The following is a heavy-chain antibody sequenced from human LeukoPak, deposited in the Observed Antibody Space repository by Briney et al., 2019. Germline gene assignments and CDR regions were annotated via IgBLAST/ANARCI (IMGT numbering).Heavy chain of an antibody. CDR1: GGSFSGYY. V-gene: IGHV4-34*01. D-gene: IGHD1-14*01. J-gene: IGHJ4*02. CDR2: INHSGST. Sequence: SETLSLTCAVYGGSFSGYYWSWIRQPPGKGLEWIGEINHSGSTNYNPSLKSRVTISVDTSKNQFSLELSSVTAADTAVYYCAKTPGGGTDYWGQGTLVTVSS. CDR3: AKTPGGGTDY.